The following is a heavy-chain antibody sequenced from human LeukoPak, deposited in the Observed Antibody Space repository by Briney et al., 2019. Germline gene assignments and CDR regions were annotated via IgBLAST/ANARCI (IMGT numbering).Heavy chain of an antibody. V-gene: IGHV3-33*01. J-gene: IGHJ4*02. CDR1: GYSFSRHG. CDR2: IWYDGSDK. CDR3: ARLWGAVSGYFDY. Sequence: GGSLRLSCAVSGYSFSRHGMHWVRQAPGKGLEWVAAIWYDGSDKYYADSVKGRFTISRDNSKNMLYLQMDSLRAEDTALYYCARLWGAVSGYFDYWGQGTLVTVSS. D-gene: IGHD6-19*01.